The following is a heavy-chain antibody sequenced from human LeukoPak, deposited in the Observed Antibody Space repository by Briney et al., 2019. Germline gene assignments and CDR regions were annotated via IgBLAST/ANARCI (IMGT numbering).Heavy chain of an antibody. CDR3: ARYSSGWYGVAFDI. J-gene: IGHJ3*02. V-gene: IGHV4-59*08. Sequence: SETLSLTCTVSGGSISSYYWSWIRQPPGKGLEWIGYIYYSGSTNYNPSLKSRATISVDTSKNQFSLKLSSVTAADTAVYYCARYSSGWYGVAFDIWGQGTMVTVSS. CDR1: GGSISSYY. D-gene: IGHD6-19*01. CDR2: IYYSGST.